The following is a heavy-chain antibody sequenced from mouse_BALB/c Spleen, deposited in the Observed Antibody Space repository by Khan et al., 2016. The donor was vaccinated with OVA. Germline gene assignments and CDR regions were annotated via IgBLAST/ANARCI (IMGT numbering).Heavy chain of an antibody. CDR3: ARECAYYRSDGWFAY. J-gene: IGHJ3*01. CDR1: GYTFTSYT. CDR2: ISPSSGYT. D-gene: IGHD2-14*01. Sequence: VQLQESGAELARPGASVKMSCKASGYTFTSYTMHWVKQRPGQGLEWIGYISPSSGYTNYNQKFKDKATLTADKSSSTAYMQLSSLTSEDSAVYYCARECAYYRSDGWFAYWGQGTLVTVSA. V-gene: IGHV1-4*01.